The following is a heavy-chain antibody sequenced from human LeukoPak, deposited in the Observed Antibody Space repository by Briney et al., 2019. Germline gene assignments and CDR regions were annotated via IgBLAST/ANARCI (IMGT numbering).Heavy chain of an antibody. V-gene: IGHV3-43*02. D-gene: IGHD5-24*01. Sequence: GGSLRLSCAASGFTFDDYAMHWVRQAPGKGLEWVSLISGDGGSTYYADSVKGRFTTSRDNSKNSLYLQMNSLRTEDTALYYCAKDSGWLQLRDYWGQGTLVTVSS. CDR1: GFTFDDYA. J-gene: IGHJ4*02. CDR3: AKDSGWLQLRDY. CDR2: ISGDGGST.